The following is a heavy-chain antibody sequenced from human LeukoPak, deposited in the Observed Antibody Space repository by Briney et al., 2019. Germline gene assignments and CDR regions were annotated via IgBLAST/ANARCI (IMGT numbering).Heavy chain of an antibody. CDR1: GGSISSSSYY. V-gene: IGHV4-39*01. CDR2: IYYSGST. CDR3: ARGSSSGWYGGWFDP. D-gene: IGHD6-19*01. J-gene: IGHJ5*02. Sequence: SETLSLTCTVSGGSISSSSYYWGWIRQPLGKGLEWIGSIYYSGSTYYNPSLKSRVTISVDTSKNQFSLKLSSVTAADTAVYYCARGSSSGWYGGWFDPWGQGTLVTVSS.